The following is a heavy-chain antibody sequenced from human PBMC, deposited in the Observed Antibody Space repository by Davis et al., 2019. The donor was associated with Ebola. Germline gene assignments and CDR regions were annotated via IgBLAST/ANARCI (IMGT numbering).Heavy chain of an antibody. Sequence: GESLKISCAASGFTFSSYGMHWVRQAPGKGLEWVAVIWYDGSNKYYADSVKGRFTISRDNFKNTLYLQMNSLRAEDTAVYYCARGYVSFYFDYWGQGTLVTVSS. CDR1: GFTFSSYG. CDR2: IWYDGSNK. V-gene: IGHV3-33*01. J-gene: IGHJ4*02. CDR3: ARGYVSFYFDY. D-gene: IGHD3-16*01.